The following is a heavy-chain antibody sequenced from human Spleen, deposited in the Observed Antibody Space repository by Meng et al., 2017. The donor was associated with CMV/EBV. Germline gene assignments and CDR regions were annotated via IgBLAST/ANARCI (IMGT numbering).Heavy chain of an antibody. Sequence: EVQRVESGGVVVQPGGSLRLSCAASGFTFDDYAMHWVRQAPGKGLEWVSLISWDGGSTYYADSVKGRFTISRDNSKNTLYLQMNSLRAEDTAVYYCARDPTGILGYWGQGTLVTVSS. V-gene: IGHV3-43D*03. D-gene: IGHD3-9*01. CDR3: ARDPTGILGY. CDR2: ISWDGGST. CDR1: GFTFDDYA. J-gene: IGHJ4*02.